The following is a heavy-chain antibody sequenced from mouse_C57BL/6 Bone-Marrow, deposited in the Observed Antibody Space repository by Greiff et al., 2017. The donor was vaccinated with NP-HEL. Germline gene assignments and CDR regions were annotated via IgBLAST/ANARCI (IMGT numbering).Heavy chain of an antibody. CDR1: GYTFTSYW. CDR2: IHPNSGST. D-gene: IGHD1-1*01. J-gene: IGHJ3*01. V-gene: IGHV1-64*01. CDR3: ARRDYYGSSYRFAY. Sequence: QVQLQQPGAELVKPGASVKLSCKASGYTFTSYWMHWVKQRPGQGLEWIGMIHPNSGSTNYNEKFKSKATLTVDKSSSTAYMQLSSLTSEDSAVYYSARRDYYGSSYRFAYWGQGTLVTVSA.